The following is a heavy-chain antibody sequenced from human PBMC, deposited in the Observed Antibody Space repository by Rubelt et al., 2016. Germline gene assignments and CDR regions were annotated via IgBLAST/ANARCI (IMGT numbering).Heavy chain of an antibody. D-gene: IGHD1-26*01. CDR2: INHSGST. V-gene: IGHV4-34*02. Sequence: GQLQQWGAGLLKPSETLSLTCAVYGGSFSAYYWSWIRQPPGKGPEWIGEINHSGSTSYNPSLKSRVTISVDTSKNQFSLRLTSVTAADTDVFYCSRGIVGATGGGSPNYYYRMDGGGQGTTVTVS. CDR1: GGSFSAYY. J-gene: IGHJ6*02. CDR3: SRGIVGATGGGSPNYYYRMDG.